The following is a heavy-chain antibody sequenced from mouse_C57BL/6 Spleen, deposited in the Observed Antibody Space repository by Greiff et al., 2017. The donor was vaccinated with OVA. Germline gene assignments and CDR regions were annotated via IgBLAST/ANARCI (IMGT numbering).Heavy chain of an antibody. J-gene: IGHJ2*01. D-gene: IGHD2-5*01. Sequence: VKLMESGAELVRPGASVKLSCKASGYTFTDYYINWVKQRPGQGLEWIARIYPGSGNTYYNEKFKGKATLTAEKSSSTAYMQLSSLTSEDSAVYFCARDDYSKFDYWGQGTTLTVSS. CDR2: IYPGSGNT. CDR1: GYTFTDYY. CDR3: ARDDYSKFDY. V-gene: IGHV1-76*01.